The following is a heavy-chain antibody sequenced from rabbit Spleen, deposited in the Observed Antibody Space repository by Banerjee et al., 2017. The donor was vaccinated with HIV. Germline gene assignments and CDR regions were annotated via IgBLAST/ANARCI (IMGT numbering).Heavy chain of an antibody. J-gene: IGHJ4*01. Sequence: QSLEESGGGLVKPGASLTLTCTASGFSFSSSYSMCWVRQAPGQGLERIASIYAGSSGFTYFASWAKGRFTVSKTSSTTVTLHMTSLTAADTATYFCARDLVAVIGWNFNLWGQGTLVTVS. CDR2: IYAGSSGFT. CDR1: GFSFSSSYS. V-gene: IGHV1S40*01. D-gene: IGHD1-1*01. CDR3: ARDLVAVIGWNFNL.